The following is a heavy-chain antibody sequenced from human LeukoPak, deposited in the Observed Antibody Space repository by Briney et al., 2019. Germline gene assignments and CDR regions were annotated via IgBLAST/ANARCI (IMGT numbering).Heavy chain of an antibody. CDR2: IYPGGSDT. CDR1: GYSFTNYW. Sequence: GESLKISCKGSGYSFTNYWIGWVRQMPGKGLEWMTIIYPGGSDTRYSPSFQSQVTISADKSINTAYLQWSSLKSSDSAMYYCARQKYSSGLDAFDIWGQGTMVTVSS. V-gene: IGHV5-51*01. D-gene: IGHD5-18*01. J-gene: IGHJ3*02. CDR3: ARQKYSSGLDAFDI.